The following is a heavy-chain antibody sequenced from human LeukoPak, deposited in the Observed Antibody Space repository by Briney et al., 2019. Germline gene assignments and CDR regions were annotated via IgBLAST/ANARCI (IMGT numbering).Heavy chain of an antibody. CDR3: AKVVGPDAFDI. D-gene: IGHD1-26*01. CDR1: GFTFDDYA. CDR2: ISGDGGST. V-gene: IGHV3-43*02. Sequence: PGGSLRLSCASSGFTFDDYAMHWVRQAPWKGLECVSLISGDGGSTYYADSVKGRFTISRHNSKNSLYLQMNSLRTEDTALYYCAKVVGPDAFDIWGQGTMVTVSS. J-gene: IGHJ3*02.